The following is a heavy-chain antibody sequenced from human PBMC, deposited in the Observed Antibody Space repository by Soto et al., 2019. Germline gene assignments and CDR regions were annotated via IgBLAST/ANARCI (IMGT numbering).Heavy chain of an antibody. J-gene: IGHJ3*02. CDR2: IYDSGIT. CDR1: GASINSGASY. CDR3: ARDRGATLYRHFGGFDI. Sequence: QVQLQESGPGLLKPSQTLSLTCSVTGASINSGASYWCWIRQHPEKGLELIGYIYDSGITYYNPSLESRATMSMDASENQFSLKLSSVTTADTAVYYCARDRGATLYRHFGGFDIWGPGTVVTVSS. V-gene: IGHV4-31*03. D-gene: IGHD2-15*01.